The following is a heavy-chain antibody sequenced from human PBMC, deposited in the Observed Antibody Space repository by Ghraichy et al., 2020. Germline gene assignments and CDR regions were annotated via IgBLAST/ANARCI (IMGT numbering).Heavy chain of an antibody. CDR3: ARDSPLGMWAY. J-gene: IGHJ4*02. V-gene: IGHV4-4*02. CDR2: IYHSEST. D-gene: IGHD7-27*01. CDR1: GGSVSSSNW. Sequence: TLSLTCAVSGGSVSSSNWWTWVRRPPGKGLEWIGEIYHSESTNYSPSLKSRVTMSMDKSKNQFSLKMTSVTAADTAVYYCARDSPLGMWAYWGQGTLVTVSS.